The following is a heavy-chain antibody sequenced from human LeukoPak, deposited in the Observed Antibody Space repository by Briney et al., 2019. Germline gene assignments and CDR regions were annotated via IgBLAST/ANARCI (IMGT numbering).Heavy chain of an antibody. CDR3: AREKASTTGTTDYDY. Sequence: PGGSLRLSCAASGFSFSSYWMHWVRQAPGKGLVWVSRIKSDGSSTNYADSVKGRFTISRDNAKNSLYLQMNSLRAEDTAVYYCAREKASTTGTTDYDYWGQGTLVTVS. D-gene: IGHD1-1*01. CDR1: GFSFSSYW. CDR2: IKSDGSST. V-gene: IGHV3-74*01. J-gene: IGHJ4*02.